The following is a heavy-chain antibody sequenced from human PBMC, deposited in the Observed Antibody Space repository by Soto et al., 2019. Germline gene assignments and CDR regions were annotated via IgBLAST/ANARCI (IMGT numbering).Heavy chain of an antibody. Sequence: AGSVGLSCVVSSFTFSGAWMTWVRKAPGKGLEWVGRIKRKIDGGTTDYAAPVKGRFTISRDDSKNTLYLQMNSLKTEDTAVYYCTTFLYYDFWSGPEGAFDIWGQGTMVTVSS. V-gene: IGHV3-15*01. D-gene: IGHD3-3*01. CDR1: SFTFSGAW. CDR3: TTFLYYDFWSGPEGAFDI. CDR2: IKRKIDGGTT. J-gene: IGHJ3*02.